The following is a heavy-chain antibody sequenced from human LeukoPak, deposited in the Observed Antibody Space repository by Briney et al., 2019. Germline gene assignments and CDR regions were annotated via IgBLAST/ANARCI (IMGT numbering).Heavy chain of an antibody. D-gene: IGHD3-22*01. CDR3: ARNFYETTGFYYDAFDI. V-gene: IGHV3-48*04. CDR1: GFTFSSYS. Sequence: GSLRLSCAASGFTFSSYSMNWVRQAPGKGLEWVSYISSSSSTIYYAESVKGRFTISRDNSRNSLYLQMNSLRVEDTAVYYCARNFYETTGFYYDAFDIWGQGTAVTVSS. CDR2: ISSSSSTI. J-gene: IGHJ3*02.